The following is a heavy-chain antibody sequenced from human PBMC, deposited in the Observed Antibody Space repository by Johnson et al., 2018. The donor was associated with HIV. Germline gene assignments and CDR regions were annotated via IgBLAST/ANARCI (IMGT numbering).Heavy chain of an antibody. V-gene: IGHV3-9*01. CDR2: ISWNSGSI. Sequence: VQLVESGGGVVRPGGSLRLSCAASGFTFDDYAMHWVRQAPGKGLEWVPGISWNSGSIGYADSVKGRFTISRDNAKNSLYLQMNSLRAEDTALYYCAKDIEATPDAFDIWGQGTMVTVSS. CDR1: GFTFDDYA. CDR3: AKDIEATPDAFDI. J-gene: IGHJ3*02.